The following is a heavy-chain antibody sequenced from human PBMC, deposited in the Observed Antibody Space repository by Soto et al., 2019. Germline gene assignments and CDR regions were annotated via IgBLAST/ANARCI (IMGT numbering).Heavy chain of an antibody. J-gene: IGHJ6*02. CDR3: ARGPAADAGYGMDV. V-gene: IGHV4-34*01. CDR2: INHSGST. Sequence: SETLSLTCAVYGGSFSGYYWSWIRQPPGKGLEWIGEINHSGSTNYNPSLKSRVTISVDTAKNQFSLKLSSVTAADTAVYYCARGPAADAGYGMDVWGQGTTVTVSS. CDR1: GGSFSGYY. D-gene: IGHD6-25*01.